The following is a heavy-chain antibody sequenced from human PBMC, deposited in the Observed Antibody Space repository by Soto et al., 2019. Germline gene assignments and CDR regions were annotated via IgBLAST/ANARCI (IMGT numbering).Heavy chain of an antibody. CDR1: GDSIISSDFY. CDR3: ARHSLALRKNNWFDP. Sequence: PSETLSLTCTVSGDSIISSDFYWGWVRQPPGKGLEWIGSIFYLGSSYYNPSLKSRVTMSVDTSKNQFSLRLRSVTAADTDLYFCARHSLALRKNNWFDPWGQGIMVTVSS. J-gene: IGHJ5*02. CDR2: IFYLGSS. V-gene: IGHV4-39*01. D-gene: IGHD3-3*02.